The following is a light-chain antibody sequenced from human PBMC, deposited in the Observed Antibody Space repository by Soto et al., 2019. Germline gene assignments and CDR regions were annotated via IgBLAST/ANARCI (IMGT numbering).Light chain of an antibody. CDR2: LEGSGSY. J-gene: IGLJ7*01. V-gene: IGLV4-60*03. CDR3: ETWDSNTHV. CDR1: SGHSSYI. Sequence: QLVLTQSSSASASLGSSVKLTCTLSSGHSSYIIAWHQQQPGKAPRYLMKLEGSGSYNKGSGVPARFSGSSSGADRYLTISNLQSDDEADYYCETWDSNTHVFGGGTQLTVL.